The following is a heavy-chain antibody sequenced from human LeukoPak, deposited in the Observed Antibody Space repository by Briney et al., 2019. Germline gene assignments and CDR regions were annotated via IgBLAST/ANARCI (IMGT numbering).Heavy chain of an antibody. V-gene: IGHV5-51*01. D-gene: IGHD6-13*01. Sequence: GESLKISCKGSGYSFTSYWIGRVRQMPGKGLEWMGIIYPGDSDTRYSPSFQGQVTISADKSISTAYLQWSSLKASDTAMYYCARRAAGTYYYYGMDVWGQGTTVTVSS. CDR3: ARRAAGTYYYYGMDV. CDR1: GYSFTSYW. CDR2: IYPGDSDT. J-gene: IGHJ6*02.